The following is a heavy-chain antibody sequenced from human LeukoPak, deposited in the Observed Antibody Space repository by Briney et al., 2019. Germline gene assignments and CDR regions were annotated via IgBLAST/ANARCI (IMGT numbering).Heavy chain of an antibody. Sequence: SETLSLPCTVSGGSIRSSSYYWGWIRQPPGKGLEWIGSIYYSGSTYYNPSLKSRVTISVDPSKNQFSLEVTSVPPADTAVFYCARSKASLSSSWYSTWFDPWGQGTLVTVSS. CDR2: IYYSGST. D-gene: IGHD6-13*01. CDR3: ARSKASLSSSWYSTWFDP. J-gene: IGHJ5*02. CDR1: GGSIRSSSYY. V-gene: IGHV4-39*07.